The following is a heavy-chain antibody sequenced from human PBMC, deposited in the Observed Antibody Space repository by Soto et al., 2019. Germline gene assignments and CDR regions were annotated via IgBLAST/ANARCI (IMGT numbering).Heavy chain of an antibody. CDR1: GFTFSDFT. CDR2: TRNRGHGYSP. CDR3: TRHDPPGHSDY. V-gene: IGHV3-73*02. Sequence: EVQLVESGGGLFQPGGSLTLSCAASGFTFSDFTIHWVRQASGKGLEWVGRTRNRGHGYSPEYAASVKGRFTISRDNSKNTAYLQMNSLKTDDTAVYYCTRHDPPGHSDYWGQGTLVTVSS. J-gene: IGHJ4*02.